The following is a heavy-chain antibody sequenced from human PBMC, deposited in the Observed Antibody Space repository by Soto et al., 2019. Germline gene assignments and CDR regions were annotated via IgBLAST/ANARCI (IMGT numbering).Heavy chain of an antibody. CDR1: GGSFSSGSFY. V-gene: IGHV4-61*01. CDR3: SAGYSNSLVDP. D-gene: IGHD6-13*01. J-gene: IGHJ5*02. CDR2: VYYLGRT. Sequence: QVQLQESGPGLVKPSETLSLTCTVSGGSFSSGSFYWSWIRQPPGMGLEWIGFVYYLGRTNYNPSLKSRVAISVDTSKNQFSLTLISVTAAETAVYYCSAGYSNSLVDPWGQGTLVTVSS.